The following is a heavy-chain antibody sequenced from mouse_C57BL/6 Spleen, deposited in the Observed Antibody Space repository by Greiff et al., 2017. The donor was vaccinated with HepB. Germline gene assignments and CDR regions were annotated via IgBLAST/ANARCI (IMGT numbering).Heavy chain of an antibody. Sequence: VKPGASVKISCKASGYAFSSSWMNWVKQRPGKGLEWIGRIYPGDGDTNYNGKFKGKATLTEDKTSSTAYMQLSSLASEDSAVYFCARSELGRWYFDVWGTGTTVTVSS. CDR2: IYPGDGDT. CDR1: GYAFSSSW. J-gene: IGHJ1*03. V-gene: IGHV1-82*01. CDR3: ARSELGRWYFDV. D-gene: IGHD4-1*01.